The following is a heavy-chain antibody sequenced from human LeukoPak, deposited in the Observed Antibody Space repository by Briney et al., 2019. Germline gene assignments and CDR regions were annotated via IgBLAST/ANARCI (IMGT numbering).Heavy chain of an antibody. D-gene: IGHD3-22*01. Sequence: ASVKVSCKASGYIFTSYVLHWVRQAPGQGLEWMGWINTNTGNPTYAQGFTGRFVSSLDTSVSTAYLQISSLKADDTAVYYCARGDYETHGYQTRWGQGTLVTVSS. J-gene: IGHJ4*02. CDR1: GYIFTSYV. V-gene: IGHV7-4-1*02. CDR2: INTNTGNP. CDR3: ARGDYETHGYQTR.